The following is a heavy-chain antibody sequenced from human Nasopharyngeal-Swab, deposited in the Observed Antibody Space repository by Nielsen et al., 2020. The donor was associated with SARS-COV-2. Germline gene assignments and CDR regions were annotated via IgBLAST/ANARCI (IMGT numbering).Heavy chain of an antibody. Sequence: GESLKISCAASGFTFSTDSMNWVRQAPGKGLEWVSYITSSSSTKYYADSVKGRFTISRDNAKNSLYLQMDSLRAEDTALYYCARDPYGDYATGQFDYWGQGTLVTVSS. CDR1: GFTFSTDS. V-gene: IGHV3-48*04. CDR2: ITSSSSTK. CDR3: ARDPYGDYATGQFDY. D-gene: IGHD4-17*01. J-gene: IGHJ4*02.